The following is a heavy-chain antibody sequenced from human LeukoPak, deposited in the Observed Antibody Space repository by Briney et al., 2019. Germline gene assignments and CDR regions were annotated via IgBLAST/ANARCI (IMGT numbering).Heavy chain of an antibody. CDR3: ARRGRTGEDRWYSSWTDYYYGMDV. CDR2: MNPNSGNT. CDR1: GYTFTSYD. V-gene: IGHV1-8*01. Sequence: ASVKVSCKASGYTFTSYDINWVRQATGQGLEWMGWMNPNSGNTGYAQKFQGRVTMTRNTSISTAYMELSSLRSEDTAVYYCARRGRTGEDRWYSSWTDYYYGMDVWGQGTTVTVSS. J-gene: IGHJ6*02. D-gene: IGHD6-13*01.